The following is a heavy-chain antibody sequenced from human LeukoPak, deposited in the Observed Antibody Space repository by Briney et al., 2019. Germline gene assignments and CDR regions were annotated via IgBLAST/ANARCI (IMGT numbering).Heavy chain of an antibody. CDR3: ARDKYGDYVIDY. CDR1: GFSFSGHW. V-gene: IGHV3-21*01. CDR2: ISSSSSYI. D-gene: IGHD4-17*01. J-gene: IGHJ4*02. Sequence: GGSLRLSCTAFGFSFSGHWMHWVRQAPGKGLEWVSSISSSSSYIYYADSVKGRFTISRDNAKNSLYLQMNSLRAEDTAVYYCARDKYGDYVIDYWGQGTLVTVSS.